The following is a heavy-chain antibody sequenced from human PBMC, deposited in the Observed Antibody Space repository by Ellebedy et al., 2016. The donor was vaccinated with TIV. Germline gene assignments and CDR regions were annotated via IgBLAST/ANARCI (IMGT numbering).Heavy chain of an antibody. CDR1: GFSLSNSF. CDR2: LTADGRST. J-gene: IGHJ4*02. V-gene: IGHV3-23*01. CDR3: RPGHYSDA. Sequence: GGSLRLXXAASGFSLSNSFMSWIRQAPGKGLEWVSTLTADGRSTYFADSVKGRFTISRDNSKNTVYLQMNSLRSEDMAVYYCRPGHYSDAWGQGTLVTVSS.